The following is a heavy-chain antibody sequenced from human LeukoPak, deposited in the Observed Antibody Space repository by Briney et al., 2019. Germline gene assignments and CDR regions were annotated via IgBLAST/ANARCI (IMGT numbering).Heavy chain of an antibody. Sequence: PSETLSLTCTVSGGSISSYYWSWIRQPPGKGLEWIGYIYTSGSTNYNPSLKSRVTISVDTSKNQFSLKLSSVTAADTAVYYCARFGADYHYYYYYMDVWGKGTTVTVSS. D-gene: IGHD3-16*01. J-gene: IGHJ6*03. CDR1: GGSISSYY. V-gene: IGHV4-4*09. CDR2: IYTSGST. CDR3: ARFGADYHYYYYYMDV.